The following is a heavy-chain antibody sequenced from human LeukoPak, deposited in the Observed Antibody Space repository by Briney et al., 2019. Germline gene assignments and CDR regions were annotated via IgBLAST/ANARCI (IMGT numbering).Heavy chain of an antibody. CDR1: GGSISSYS. Sequence: PETLSLTRTVPGGSISSYSWSWIRQPPGKGLEGIGYIYYSGSTNYNPSLKSRVTISVDTSKKQFYLKLSSVTAADTAVYYCARSKDILTGYCFDYWGQGTLVTVSS. J-gene: IGHJ4*02. CDR2: IYYSGST. V-gene: IGHV4-59*01. CDR3: ARSKDILTGYCFDY. D-gene: IGHD3-9*01.